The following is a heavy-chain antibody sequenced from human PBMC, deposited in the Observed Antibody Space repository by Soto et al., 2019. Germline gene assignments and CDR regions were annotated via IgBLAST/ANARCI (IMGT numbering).Heavy chain of an antibody. V-gene: IGHV1-3*01. Sequence: QVQLVQSGAEVKKPGASVKVSCKASGYTFSSYAMYWVRQAPGQRLEWMGWINAGNGTTKYSQKLQGRVTMTRDTSASTAYMEVSSLRSVDTAVYYCARDLGFGLSDYWGQGTLVTVSS. CDR1: GYTFSSYA. D-gene: IGHD3-10*01. CDR3: ARDLGFGLSDY. CDR2: INAGNGTT. J-gene: IGHJ4*02.